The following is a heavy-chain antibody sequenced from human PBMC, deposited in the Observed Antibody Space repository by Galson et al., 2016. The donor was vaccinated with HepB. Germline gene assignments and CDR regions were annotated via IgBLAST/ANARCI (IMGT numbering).Heavy chain of an antibody. CDR1: GSSINSGSYY. Sequence: ETLSLTCTVSGSSINSGSYYWAWIRQPPGKGLEYVGSIYYSGTTYYNPSLKSRATIFVDTSRNQFTLEMSSVTTADATGYYCARHKIVGAIDAFDIWGQGTMVTVSS. CDR3: ARHKIVGAIDAFDI. V-gene: IGHV4-39*01. CDR2: IYYSGTT. D-gene: IGHD1-26*01. J-gene: IGHJ3*02.